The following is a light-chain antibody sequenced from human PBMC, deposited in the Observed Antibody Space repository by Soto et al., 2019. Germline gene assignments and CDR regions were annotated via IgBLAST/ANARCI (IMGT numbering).Light chain of an antibody. V-gene: IGKV3-20*01. CDR1: QSVSSSY. CDR2: GES. Sequence: EIVLTQSPGTLSLSPGERATLSCRASQSVSSSYLAWYQQKPGQAPRLLIYGESNRATGIPDRFSGSGSGTDFTLTISRLEPEDFAVYYCQQSGSSPPFTFGRGTKVDIK. J-gene: IGKJ3*01. CDR3: QQSGSSPPFT.